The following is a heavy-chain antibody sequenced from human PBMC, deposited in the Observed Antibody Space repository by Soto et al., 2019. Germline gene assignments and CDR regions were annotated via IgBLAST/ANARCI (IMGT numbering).Heavy chain of an antibody. D-gene: IGHD6-6*01. J-gene: IGHJ6*02. V-gene: IGHV3-30*18. Sequence: QVQLVESGGGVVQPGRSLRLSCAASGFTFRTYGMQWVRQAPGTGLEWLAVISNNGINNYYADSVKGRFTISRDNSRDTLFLQMNSLRGEDTAIYYCAKVIRADSTSSNFYYYSGLDVWGQGTTVTVSS. CDR1: GFTFRTYG. CDR2: ISNNGINN. CDR3: AKVIRADSTSSNFYYYSGLDV.